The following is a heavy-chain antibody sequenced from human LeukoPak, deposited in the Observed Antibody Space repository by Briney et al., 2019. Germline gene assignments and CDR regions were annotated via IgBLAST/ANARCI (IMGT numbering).Heavy chain of an antibody. CDR3: ARDGYYGSGSSIYYYYYGMDV. Sequence: ASVKVSCKASGYTFTSYAMNWVRQAPGQGLEWMGWINTNTGNPTYAQGFTGRFVFSLDTSVSTAYLQISSLKAEDTAVYYCARDGYYGSGSSIYYYYYGMDVWGQGTTVTISS. D-gene: IGHD3-10*01. CDR1: GYTFTSYA. V-gene: IGHV7-4-1*02. J-gene: IGHJ6*02. CDR2: INTNTGNP.